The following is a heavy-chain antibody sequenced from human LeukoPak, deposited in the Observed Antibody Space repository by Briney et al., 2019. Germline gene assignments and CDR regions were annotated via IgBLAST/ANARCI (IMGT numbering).Heavy chain of an antibody. Sequence: PSETLSLTCTVSGGSISSYYWSWIRQPPGKGLEWIGYIYYSGSTNYNPSLKSRVTISVDTSKNQFSLKLSSVTAADTAVYYCARGSGLVIQYYYYGMDVWGQGTTVTVSS. CDR1: GGSISSYY. CDR3: ARGSGLVIQYYYYGMDV. J-gene: IGHJ6*02. D-gene: IGHD3/OR15-3a*01. CDR2: IYYSGST. V-gene: IGHV4-59*08.